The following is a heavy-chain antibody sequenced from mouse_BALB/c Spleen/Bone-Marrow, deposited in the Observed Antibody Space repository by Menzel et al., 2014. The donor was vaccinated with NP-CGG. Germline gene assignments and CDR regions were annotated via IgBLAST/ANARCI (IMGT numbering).Heavy chain of an antibody. J-gene: IGHJ3*01. CDR3: APHYYGYAWFAY. CDR1: GFSISSYW. Sequence: QVQLQQSGPQLVRPGASVKISCKASGFSISSYWMHWVKQRPGQGLEWIGMIDPSDSETRLNQKLKDKATLTVDKSSSTAYMQLNSPPSDASAVYYCAPHYYGYAWFAYWGQGTLVTVSA. CDR2: IDPSDSET. V-gene: IGHV1S74*01. D-gene: IGHD1-2*01.